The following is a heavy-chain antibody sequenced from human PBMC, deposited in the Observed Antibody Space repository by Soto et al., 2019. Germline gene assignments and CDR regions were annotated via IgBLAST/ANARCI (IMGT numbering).Heavy chain of an antibody. D-gene: IGHD3-16*01. J-gene: IGHJ3*02. CDR1: EGTFSSYA. V-gene: IGHV1-69*12. Sequence: QVQLVQSGAEVKKPGSSVKVSCKASEGTFSSYAISWVRQAPGQGLEWMGGIIPIFGTANYAQKFQGRVTITADESTSTAYMELSSLRSEDTAVYYCARDRLMITFGGVGDGRWFAFDIWGQGTMVTVSS. CDR2: IIPIFGTA. CDR3: ARDRLMITFGGVGDGRWFAFDI.